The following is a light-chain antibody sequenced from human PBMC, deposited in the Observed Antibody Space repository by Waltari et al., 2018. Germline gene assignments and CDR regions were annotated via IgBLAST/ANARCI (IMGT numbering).Light chain of an antibody. CDR1: QSVSSGH. Sequence: ETVLTQSPGTLSLSPGERATLSCRASQSVSSGHLAWYQQKPGQAPRLLISGASSRATGIPDRFSGSGSGTDFTLTSSRLEPEDFAVYYCQQYGTSPDTFGQGTKLEI. J-gene: IGKJ2*01. CDR3: QQYGTSPDT. V-gene: IGKV3-20*01. CDR2: GAS.